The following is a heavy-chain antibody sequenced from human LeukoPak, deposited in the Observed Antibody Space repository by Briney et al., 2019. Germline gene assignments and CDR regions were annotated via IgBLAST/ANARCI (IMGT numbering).Heavy chain of an antibody. CDR3: ARGGLTAAGTDY. D-gene: IGHD6-13*01. CDR1: GFTFDDYG. V-gene: IGHV3-20*01. CDR2: INWSGGST. J-gene: IGHJ4*02. Sequence: GGSLRLSCAASGFTFDDYGMSWVRQAPGKGLEWVSGINWSGGSTGYADSVKGRFTISRDNAKNPLYLQMNSLRAEDTALYHCARGGLTAAGTDYWGQGTLVTVSS.